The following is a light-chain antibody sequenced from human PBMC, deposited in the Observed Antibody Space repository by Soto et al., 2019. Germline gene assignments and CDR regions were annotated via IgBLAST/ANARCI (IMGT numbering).Light chain of an antibody. V-gene: IGKV3-15*01. CDR1: QTIASN. CDR3: QQYHNWPPQYT. CDR2: GAS. J-gene: IGKJ2*01. Sequence: EIVMTQSPASLSVSPGDGATLSCRASQTIASNLAWYQQKPGQGPRLLIHGASTRAAGVPARFRGSGSGTDFALTISSLQSEDFAVYYCQQYHNWPPQYTFGQGTKLQIK.